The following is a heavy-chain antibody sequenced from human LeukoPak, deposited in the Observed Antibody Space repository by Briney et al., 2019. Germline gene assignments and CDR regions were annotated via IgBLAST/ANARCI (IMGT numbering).Heavy chain of an antibody. D-gene: IGHD3-22*01. CDR1: GFTFDDYA. J-gene: IGHJ4*02. CDR2: ISWNSGSM. CDR3: AKDIAHDSSTYSNFDY. V-gene: IGHV3-9*01. Sequence: PGGSLRLSCAASGFTFDDYAMHWVRQAPGKGLEWVSGISWNSGSMGYADSVKGRFTISRDNAKNSLYLQMNSLRAEDTALYYCAKDIAHDSSTYSNFDYWGQGTLVTVSS.